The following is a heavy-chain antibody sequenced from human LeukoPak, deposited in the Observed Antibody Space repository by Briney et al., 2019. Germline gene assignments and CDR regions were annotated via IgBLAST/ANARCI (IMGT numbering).Heavy chain of an antibody. CDR1: GFTFSGSA. Sequence: GGSLRLSCAASGFTFSGSAMHWVRQASGKGLEWVGRIRSKANSYATVYAASVKGRFTISRDDSKNTAYLQMNSLKTEDTAVYYCAKVGPYYYDSSANDYWGQGTLVTVSS. CDR2: IRSKANSYAT. V-gene: IGHV3-73*01. D-gene: IGHD3-22*01. CDR3: AKVGPYYYDSSANDY. J-gene: IGHJ4*02.